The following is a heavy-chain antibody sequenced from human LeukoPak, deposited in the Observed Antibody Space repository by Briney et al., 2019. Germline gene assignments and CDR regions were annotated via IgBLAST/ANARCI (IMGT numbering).Heavy chain of an antibody. CDR2: ISSSGSAI. V-gene: IGHV3-48*03. D-gene: IGHD6-13*01. Sequence: GGSLRLPCAASAFTFSSFEMSWVRQAPGKGLEWVSYISSSGSAIYYADSVKGRFTISRDSAENSLYLQMNSLRDEDTAIYYCARGPGYSSSWYPRYFDYWGQGTQVTVSS. CDR3: ARGPGYSSSWYPRYFDY. CDR1: AFTFSSFE. J-gene: IGHJ4*02.